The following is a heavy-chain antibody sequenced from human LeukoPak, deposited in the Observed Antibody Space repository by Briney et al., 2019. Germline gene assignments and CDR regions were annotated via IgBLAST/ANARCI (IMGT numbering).Heavy chain of an antibody. CDR3: ARVVAYYVSGRTEKKFDP. V-gene: IGHV1-2*02. CDR1: GYTFTGYY. Sequence: ASVKVSCKASGYTFTGYYMHWVRQAPGQGLEWMGWINPNSGGTNYAQKFQGRVTMTRDTSISTAYMELSRLRSDDTAVYYCARVVAYYVSGRTEKKFDPWGQGTLVTVSS. D-gene: IGHD3-10*01. J-gene: IGHJ5*02. CDR2: INPNSGGT.